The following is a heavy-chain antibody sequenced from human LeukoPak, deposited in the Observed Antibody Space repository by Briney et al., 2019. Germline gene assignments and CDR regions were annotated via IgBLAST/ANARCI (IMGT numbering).Heavy chain of an antibody. D-gene: IGHD6-19*01. Sequence: SVKVSCKASGGTFSSYAISWVRQAPGQGPEWMGGIIPIFGTANYAQKFQGRVTITADESTSTAYMELSSLRSEDTAVYYCARDRGSGSSDAFDIWGQGTMVTVSS. CDR2: IIPIFGTA. V-gene: IGHV1-69*13. J-gene: IGHJ3*02. CDR3: ARDRGSGSSDAFDI. CDR1: GGTFSSYA.